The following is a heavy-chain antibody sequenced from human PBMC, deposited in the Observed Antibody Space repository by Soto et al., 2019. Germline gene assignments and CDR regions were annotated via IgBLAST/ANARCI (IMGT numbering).Heavy chain of an antibody. CDR3: AKDSDSSGWYGVDY. CDR2: VSRDGSDK. J-gene: IGHJ4*02. CDR1: GSNFGSYV. V-gene: IGHV3-30*18. Sequence: QVHLVESGGGVVQPGRSLRLSCVVCGSNFGSYVIHWVRQAPGEGLEWVAGVSRDGSDKNYADSVKGRFTDSRDNSKNTVHLQMNSLRPEDTAVYYCAKDSDSSGWYGVDYWGQGTLVSVSS. D-gene: IGHD6-19*01.